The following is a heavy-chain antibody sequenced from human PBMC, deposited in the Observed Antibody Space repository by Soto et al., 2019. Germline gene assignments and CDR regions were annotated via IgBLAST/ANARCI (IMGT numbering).Heavy chain of an antibody. J-gene: IGHJ4*02. CDR2: IYYSGST. Sequence: SETLSLTCTVSGGSISSYYWSWIRQPPGKGLEWIGYIYYSGSTNYNPSLKSRVTISVDTSKNQFSLKLSSVTAADTAVYYCARHAPTYYDILTGFEFDYWGQGTLVTVSS. V-gene: IGHV4-59*08. CDR1: GGSISSYY. D-gene: IGHD3-9*01. CDR3: ARHAPTYYDILTGFEFDY.